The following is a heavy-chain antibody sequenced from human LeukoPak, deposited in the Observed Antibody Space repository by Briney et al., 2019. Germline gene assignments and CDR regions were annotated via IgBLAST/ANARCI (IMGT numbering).Heavy chain of an antibody. CDR1: GFTFDDYA. D-gene: IGHD3-10*01. V-gene: IGHV3-9*01. CDR2: ISWNSGSI. CDR3: AKDRGSGSYYQRTEFDP. Sequence: GGSLRLSCAASGFTFDDYAMHWVRQAPGKGLEWVSGISWNSGSIGYADSVKGRFTISRDNAKNSLYLQMNSLRAEDTALYYCAKDRGSGSYYQRTEFDPWGQGTLVTVSS. J-gene: IGHJ5*02.